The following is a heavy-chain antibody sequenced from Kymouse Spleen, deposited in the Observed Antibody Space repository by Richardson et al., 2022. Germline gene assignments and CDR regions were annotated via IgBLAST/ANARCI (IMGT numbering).Heavy chain of an antibody. D-gene: IGHD2-21*02. V-gene: IGHV4-34*01. Sequence: QVQLQQWGAGLLKPSETLSLTCAVYGGSFSGYYWSWIRQPPGKGLEWIGEINHSGSTNYNPSLKSRVTISVDTSKNQFSLKLSSVTAADTAVYYCARERYCGGDCYSFDYWGQGTLVTVSS. CDR3: ARERYCGGDCYSFDY. CDR2: INHSGST. J-gene: IGHJ4*02. CDR1: GGSFSGYY.